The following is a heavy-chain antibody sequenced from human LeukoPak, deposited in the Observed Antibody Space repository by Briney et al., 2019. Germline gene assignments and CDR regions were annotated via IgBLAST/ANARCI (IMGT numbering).Heavy chain of an antibody. CDR1: GGSISSYY. CDR3: AGAVVGGRCYSSLCWFDP. V-gene: IGHV4-59*01. J-gene: IGHJ5*02. CDR2: IFYSGST. Sequence: SETLSLTCTVSGGSISSYYWSWIRQPPGKGLEWIGYIFYSGSTNYNPSLKSRVTISLDTSKNQFSLKLNSVTAADTAVYYCAGAVVGGRCYSSLCWFDPWGQGTLVTVSS. D-gene: IGHD2-15*01.